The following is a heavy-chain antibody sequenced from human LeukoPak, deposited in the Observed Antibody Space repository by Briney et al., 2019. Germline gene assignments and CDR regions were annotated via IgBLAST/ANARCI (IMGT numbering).Heavy chain of an antibody. CDR1: GFTFSSYS. V-gene: IGHV3-21*01. D-gene: IGHD6-19*01. Sequence: PGGSLRLSCAASGFTFSSYSMNWVRQAPGKGLEWVSSISSTSSYIYYADSVKDRFTISRDNAKNSLYLQMNSLRAEDTAVYYCARGTPSSSGWLYYGMDVWGQGTTVTVSS. CDR3: ARGTPSSSGWLYYGMDV. CDR2: ISSTSSYI. J-gene: IGHJ6*02.